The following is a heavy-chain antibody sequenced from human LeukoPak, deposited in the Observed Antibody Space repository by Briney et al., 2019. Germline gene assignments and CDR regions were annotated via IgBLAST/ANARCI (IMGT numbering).Heavy chain of an antibody. D-gene: IGHD6-19*01. V-gene: IGHV3-23*01. CDR2: ISGSGSGT. Sequence: GGSLRLSCVASGFYFGTYAMSWVRQTPGKGLEWVSSISGSGSGTYYRDSVKGRFTISRDNSKNTLYLQMNSLRGEDTAVYYCAKTFSSATHFDDWGQGTLVTVSS. CDR3: AKTFSSATHFDD. J-gene: IGHJ4*02. CDR1: GFYFGTYA.